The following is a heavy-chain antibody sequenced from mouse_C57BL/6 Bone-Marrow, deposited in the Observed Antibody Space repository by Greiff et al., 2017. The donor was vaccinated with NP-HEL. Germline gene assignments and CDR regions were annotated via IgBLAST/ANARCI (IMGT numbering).Heavy chain of an antibody. V-gene: IGHV1-72*01. CDR2: IDPNSGGT. J-gene: IGHJ1*03. Sequence: QVQLKQPGAELVKPGASVKLSCKASGYTFTSYWMHWVKQRPGRGLEWIGRIDPNSGGTKYNEKFKSKATLTVDKPSSTAYMQLSSLTSEDSAVYYCARRNYYGSFWYFDVWGTGTTVTVSS. CDR1: GYTFTSYW. D-gene: IGHD1-1*01. CDR3: ARRNYYGSFWYFDV.